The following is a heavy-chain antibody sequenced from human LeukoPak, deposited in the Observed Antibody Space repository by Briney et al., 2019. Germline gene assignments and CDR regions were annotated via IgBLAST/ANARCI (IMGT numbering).Heavy chain of an antibody. Sequence: ASVKVSCKASGYTFTSYAMHWVRQAPGQRLEWMGWINAGNGNTKYSQKFQGRVTITRDTSASTAYMELSSLRSEDTAVYYCARDLRFSLDYYGMDVWGQGTTVTVS. D-gene: IGHD3-10*01. V-gene: IGHV1-3*01. CDR1: GYTFTSYA. CDR2: INAGNGNT. J-gene: IGHJ6*02. CDR3: ARDLRFSLDYYGMDV.